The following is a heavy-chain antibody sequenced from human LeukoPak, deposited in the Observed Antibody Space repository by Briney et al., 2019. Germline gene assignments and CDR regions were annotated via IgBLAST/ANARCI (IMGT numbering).Heavy chain of an antibody. CDR3: ARGGVVATTWGGYYYYYMDV. J-gene: IGHJ6*03. Sequence: GASVKVSCKASGYTFTSYYMHWVRQAPGQGLEWMGIINPSGGSTSYAQKFQGRVTMTRDMSTSTAYMELSSLRSEDTAVYYCARGGVVATTWGGYYYYYMDVWGKGTTVTISS. CDR2: INPSGGST. CDR1: GYTFTSYY. V-gene: IGHV1-46*01. D-gene: IGHD5-12*01.